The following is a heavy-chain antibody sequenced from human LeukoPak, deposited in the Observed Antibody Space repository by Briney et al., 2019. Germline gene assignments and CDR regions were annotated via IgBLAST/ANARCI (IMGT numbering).Heavy chain of an antibody. D-gene: IGHD3-9*01. CDR3: ASDILTGYPRAFDY. J-gene: IGHJ4*02. Sequence: SVKVSCKASGGTFSSYAISWVRQAPGQGLEWMGGIIPIFGTANYAQKFQGRVTITADESTSTAYMELSSLRSEDTAVYYCASDILTGYPRAFDYWGQGTLVTVSS. CDR1: GGTFSSYA. CDR2: IIPIFGTA. V-gene: IGHV1-69*13.